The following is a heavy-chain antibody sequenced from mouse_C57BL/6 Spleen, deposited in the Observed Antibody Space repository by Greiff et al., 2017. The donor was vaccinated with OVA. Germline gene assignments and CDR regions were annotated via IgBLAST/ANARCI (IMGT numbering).Heavy chain of an antibody. V-gene: IGHV1-81*01. J-gene: IGHJ2*01. Sequence: QVQLQQSGAELARPGASVKLSCKASGYTFTSYGISWVKQRTGQGLEWIGEIYPRSGNTYYNEKFKGKATLTADKSSSTAYMELRSLTSEDSAVYFCARGSSYYYGPWGQGTTLTVSS. CDR2: IYPRSGNT. CDR3: ARGSSYYYGP. CDR1: GYTFTSYG. D-gene: IGHD1-1*01.